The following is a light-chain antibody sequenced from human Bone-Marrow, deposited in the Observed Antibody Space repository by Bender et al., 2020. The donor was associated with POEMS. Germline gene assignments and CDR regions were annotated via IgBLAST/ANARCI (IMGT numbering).Light chain of an antibody. Sequence: SYVLTQPPSVSVAPGQTARITCGGNNIENKGVHWYQQKSGQAPILVIYEDIKRPSGIPERFSGSTSGTMASLTITGAQVEDEADYYCYSTDNTDDQRGVFGGGTKLTVL. J-gene: IGLJ3*02. V-gene: IGLV3-10*01. CDR2: EDI. CDR3: YSTDNTDDQRGV. CDR1: NIENKG.